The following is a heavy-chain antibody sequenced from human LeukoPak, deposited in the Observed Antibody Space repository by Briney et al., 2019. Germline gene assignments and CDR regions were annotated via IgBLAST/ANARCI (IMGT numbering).Heavy chain of an antibody. Sequence: GGSLRLSCAASGFTFSSYAMSWVRQAPGMGLEWVSGISGSGTSTYYAASVKGRFTISRGNFKKRLLLQMNSLRAEDTAVYYCAKTRLLWFGELLDIDYWGQGTLVTVSS. CDR2: ISGSGTST. D-gene: IGHD3-10*01. CDR3: AKTRLLWFGELLDIDY. J-gene: IGHJ4*02. V-gene: IGHV3-23*01. CDR1: GFTFSSYA.